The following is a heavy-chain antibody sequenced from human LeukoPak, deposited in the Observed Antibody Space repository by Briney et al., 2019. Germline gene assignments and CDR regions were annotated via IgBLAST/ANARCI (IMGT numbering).Heavy chain of an antibody. V-gene: IGHV1-2*02. CDR1: GYRFTDYY. CDR3: ARTSDYYNYYFDY. J-gene: IGHJ4*02. CDR2: INPNGGTT. Sequence: ASVTVSCKASGYRFTDYYVHWVRQAPGQGLEWMAWINPNGGTTNYAQKFQGRVTIIRDTSISTAYMELSNLRSDDTAVYYCARTSDYYNYYFDYWGQGTPVTVSS. D-gene: IGHD4-11*01.